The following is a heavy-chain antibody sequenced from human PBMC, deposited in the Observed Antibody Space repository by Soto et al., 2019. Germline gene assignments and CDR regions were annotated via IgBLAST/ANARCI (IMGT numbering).Heavy chain of an antibody. CDR1: GFTFSSCA. CDR3: ARDKRDLRFLEWSYYFDY. CDR2: ISYDGSNK. V-gene: IGHV3-30-3*01. Sequence: QVQLVESGGGVVQPGRSLRLSCAASGFTFSSCAMHWVRQAPGKGLEWGALISYDGSNKYYADSVKGRFTISRDNSKNTLYVPMNSLRAEDTAVYYCARDKRDLRFLEWSYYFDYWGQGTLVTVSS. D-gene: IGHD3-3*01. J-gene: IGHJ4*02.